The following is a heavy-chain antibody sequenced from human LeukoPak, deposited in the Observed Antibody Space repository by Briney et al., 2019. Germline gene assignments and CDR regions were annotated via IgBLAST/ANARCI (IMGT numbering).Heavy chain of an antibody. CDR1: GYTFTSYD. CDR3: ARGLRFKINWGFY. CDR2: MNPNSGNT. D-gene: IGHD7-27*01. V-gene: IGHV1-8*01. Sequence: ASVKVSFTASGYTFTSYDINLVRQATGQGLEWMGWMNPNSGNTGYAQKFQGRVTMTRNTFISTAYMELSSLRSEDTAVYYCARGLRFKINWGFYWGQGTLVTVSS. J-gene: IGHJ4*02.